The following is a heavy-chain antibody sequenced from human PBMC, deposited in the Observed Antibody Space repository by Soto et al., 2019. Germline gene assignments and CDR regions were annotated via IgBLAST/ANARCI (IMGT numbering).Heavy chain of an antibody. CDR3: ARGLQGRLLEWLLYGEYYFDY. J-gene: IGHJ4*02. Sequence: HVQLQQWGAGLLKPSEPLSLNSAVYGGSFSGYYWSWIRQPPGKGLEWIGEINHSGSTNYNPYLKSRVTISVDTSKNKFSLKLSSGNAADTAVYYCARGLQGRLLEWLLYGEYYFDYWGQGTLVTVS. CDR2: INHSGST. V-gene: IGHV4-34*01. D-gene: IGHD3-3*01. CDR1: GGSFSGYY.